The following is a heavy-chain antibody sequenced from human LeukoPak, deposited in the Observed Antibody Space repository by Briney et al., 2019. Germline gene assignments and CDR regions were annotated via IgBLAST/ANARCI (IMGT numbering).Heavy chain of an antibody. V-gene: IGHV3-33*01. CDR3: ATEGGNYLTKLEY. CDR1: GXTFSSSG. D-gene: IGHD1-26*01. J-gene: IGHJ4*02. CDR2: IWHDGSNK. Sequence: GTSLRLSWAASGXTFSSSGVHWVRQAPGKGLEWVAVIWHDGSNKYYADSVKGRFTISRDQSRNTLYLQMNSLRAEDTALYYCATEGGNYLTKLEYWGQGIPVTVSS.